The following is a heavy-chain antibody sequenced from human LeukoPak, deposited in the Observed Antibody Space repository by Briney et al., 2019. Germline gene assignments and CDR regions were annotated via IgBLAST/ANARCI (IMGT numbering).Heavy chain of an antibody. CDR3: ARGPPSTVTPFDY. CDR2: IYYSGST. J-gene: IGHJ4*02. V-gene: IGHV4-39*07. CDR1: GGSISSSSYY. Sequence: SETLSLTCTVSGGSISSSSYYWGWIRQPPGKGLEWIGSIYYSGSTYYNPSLKSRVTISVDTSKNQFSLKLSSVTAADTAVYYCARGPPSTVTPFDYWGQGTLVTVSS. D-gene: IGHD4-17*01.